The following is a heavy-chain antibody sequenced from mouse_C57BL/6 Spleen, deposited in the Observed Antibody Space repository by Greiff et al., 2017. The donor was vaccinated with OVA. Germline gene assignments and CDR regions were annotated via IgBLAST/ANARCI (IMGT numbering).Heavy chain of an antibody. V-gene: IGHV14-2*01. J-gene: IGHJ2*01. CDR2: IDPEDGET. Sequence: VHVKQSGAELVKPGASVKLSCTASGFTIKDSYMHWVKQRTEQGLEWIGRIDPEDGETKYAPKFQGKATITADTSSNTAYLQLSSLTSEDTAVYYCASGFITTVDYWGQGTTLTVSS. D-gene: IGHD1-1*01. CDR3: ASGFITTVDY. CDR1: GFTIKDSY.